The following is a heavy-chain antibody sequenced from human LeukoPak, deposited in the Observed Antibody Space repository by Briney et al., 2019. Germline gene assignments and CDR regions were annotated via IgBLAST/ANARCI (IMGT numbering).Heavy chain of an antibody. CDR3: ARGRATTVSFYYYYYMDV. CDR2: INSVGSNT. D-gene: IGHD4-11*01. J-gene: IGHJ6*03. Sequence: PGGSLRPSCEASGFTFSSYWMHWVRRVPGKGLLWVSNINSVGSNTNYADSVKGRFTVSRDNAKNTLYLQINSLRAEDTAVYYCARGRATTVSFYYYYYMDVWGKGTTVTVS. CDR1: GFTFSSYW. V-gene: IGHV3-74*01.